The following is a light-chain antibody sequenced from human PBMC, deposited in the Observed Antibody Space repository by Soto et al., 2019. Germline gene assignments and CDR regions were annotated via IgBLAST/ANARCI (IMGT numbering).Light chain of an antibody. CDR3: CSFAGTGTQYV. CDR2: EGS. CDR1: SDNIGSYNL. V-gene: IGLV2-23*01. Sequence: QSVLTQPASVSGSLGQSTTISCIGSSDNIGSYNLVSWYQQKPGKAPKIIIFEGSKRPSGVSNRFSGSRSGNTASLTISGLQAEDEADYYCCSFAGTGTQYVFGNGTKVTVL. J-gene: IGLJ1*01.